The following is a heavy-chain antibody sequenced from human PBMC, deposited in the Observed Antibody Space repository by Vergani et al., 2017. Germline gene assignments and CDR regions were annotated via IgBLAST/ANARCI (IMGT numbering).Heavy chain of an antibody. V-gene: IGHV4-39*01. CDR2: IYYSENK. CDR3: ARQRPGSGWSPGDFDD. Sequence: QVQLQQWGPGLVTPSGTLSLTCTVSGGSITYGAFYWGWIRQSPGKGLEWIGSIYYSENKFYNPSLESRVTLSIDTTKNQFSLKLKSVTAADTAVYFCARQRPGSGWSPGDFDDWGQGILVTVSS. D-gene: IGHD6-19*01. J-gene: IGHJ4*02. CDR1: GGSITYGAFY.